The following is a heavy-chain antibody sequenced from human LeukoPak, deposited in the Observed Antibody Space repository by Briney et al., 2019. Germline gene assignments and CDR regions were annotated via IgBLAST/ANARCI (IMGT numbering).Heavy chain of an antibody. D-gene: IGHD3-3*01. Sequence: KPGGSRRLSCAASGFTFSDYNMRWIRQAPGKGLEWVSYISSSSSTIYYADSVKGRFTMTRDDAKNTLYLQMNSLRADDTAVYYCGSGYSDFWSGFPGHWGQGTLVTVSS. CDR1: GFTFSDYN. CDR2: ISSSSSTI. J-gene: IGHJ4*02. V-gene: IGHV3-11*04. CDR3: GSGYSDFWSGFPGH.